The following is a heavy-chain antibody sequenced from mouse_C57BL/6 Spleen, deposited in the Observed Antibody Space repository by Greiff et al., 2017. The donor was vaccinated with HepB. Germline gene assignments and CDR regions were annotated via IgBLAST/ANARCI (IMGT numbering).Heavy chain of an antibody. CDR3: ARRLFSYDYGSSPRAMDY. D-gene: IGHD1-1*01. V-gene: IGHV1-61*01. CDR1: GYTFTSYW. J-gene: IGHJ4*01. Sequence: QVQLQQPGAELVRPGSSVKLSCKASGYTFTSYWMDWVKQRPGQGLEWIGNIYPSDSETHYNQKFKDKATLTVDKSSSTAYMQLSSLTSEDSAVYYCARRLFSYDYGSSPRAMDYWGQGTSVTVSS. CDR2: IYPSDSET.